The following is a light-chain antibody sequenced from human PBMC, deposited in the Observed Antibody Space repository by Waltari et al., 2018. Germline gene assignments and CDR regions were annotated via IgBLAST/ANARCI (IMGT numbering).Light chain of an antibody. V-gene: IGLV4-69*01. Sequence: QLVLTQSPSASASLGASIKLTCTLSSGHSSNVIAWLQQQPEKGPRYLVKVYSDGSHSRGNEIPDRFSGSSSGAERYLTISSLQSEDEADDYCQTGGHGTWVFGGGTRLTVL. J-gene: IGLJ3*02. CDR1: SGHSSNV. CDR3: QTGGHGTWV. CDR2: VYSDGSH.